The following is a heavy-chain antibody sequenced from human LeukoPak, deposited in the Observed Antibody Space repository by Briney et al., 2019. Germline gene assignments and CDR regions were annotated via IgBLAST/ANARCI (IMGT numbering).Heavy chain of an antibody. Sequence: GGSLRLSCEVFGFPVRSRCMTWARQPPGKGLECVAVIYSGGTTYHIDSVKGRFTISRDISKSTMYLEMNNLRVEDTATYYCASLEGGPSDGRWGQGTVVIVSS. CDR1: GFPVRSRC. D-gene: IGHD3-3*01. V-gene: IGHV3-53*01. CDR3: ASLEGGPSDGR. J-gene: IGHJ4*02. CDR2: IYSGGTT.